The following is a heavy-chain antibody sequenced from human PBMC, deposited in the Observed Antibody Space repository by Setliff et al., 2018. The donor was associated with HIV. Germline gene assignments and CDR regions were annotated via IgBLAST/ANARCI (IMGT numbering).Heavy chain of an antibody. CDR1: GASIRSDRMY. J-gene: IGHJ3*01. D-gene: IGHD6-19*01. V-gene: IGHV4-61*01. CDR3: ARFFGWGAFNV. CDR2: ISFAGHI. Sequence: PETLSLTCSVSGASIRSDRMYWSWIRRPPGQRLEWIGFISFAGHINYNPSLSSRVTVSRDTSRNQFSMTLTSVTAADTAVYYCARFFGWGAFNVWGQGTVVTVSS.